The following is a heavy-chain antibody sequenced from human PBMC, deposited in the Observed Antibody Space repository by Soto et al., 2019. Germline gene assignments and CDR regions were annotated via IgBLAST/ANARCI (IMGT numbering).Heavy chain of an antibody. D-gene: IGHD6-19*01. V-gene: IGHV5-51*01. CDR1: GYSFISYW. Sequence: GESLKISCTASGYSFISYWIAWVRQMPGKGLEWMGIMYPGDSDTRYSPSFQGQVTMSADKSISTAYLQWSSLKASDTAIYYCARSIREQWLADYWGQGTLVTV. CDR2: MYPGDSDT. CDR3: ARSIREQWLADY. J-gene: IGHJ4*02.